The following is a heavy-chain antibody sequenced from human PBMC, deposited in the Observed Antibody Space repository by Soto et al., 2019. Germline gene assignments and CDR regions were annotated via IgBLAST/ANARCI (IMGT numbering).Heavy chain of an antibody. CDR1: GYTFTSYY. D-gene: IGHD3-10*01. CDR2: INPSGGST. Sequence: ASVKVSCKASGYTFTSYYMHWVRQAPGRGLEWMGIINPSGGSTSYAQKFQGRVTMTRDTSTSTVYMELRSLRSDDTAVYYCARGPLRYSGSYPSGAFDPWGQGTLVTVSS. J-gene: IGHJ5*02. CDR3: ARGPLRYSGSYPSGAFDP. V-gene: IGHV1-46*01.